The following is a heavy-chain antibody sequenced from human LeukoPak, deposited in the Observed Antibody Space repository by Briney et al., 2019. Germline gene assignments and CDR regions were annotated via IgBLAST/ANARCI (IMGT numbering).Heavy chain of an antibody. CDR3: ARHYYDSSGYYNNWFDP. CDR2: IYYSGST. V-gene: IGHV4-59*08. D-gene: IGHD3-22*01. J-gene: IGHJ5*02. CDR1: GGSISSYY. Sequence: PSETLSLTCTVSGGSISSYYWSWIRQPPGKGLGWIGYIYYSGSTNYNPSLKSRVTISVDTSKNQFSLKLSSVTAADTAVYYCARHYYDSSGYYNNWFDPWGQGTLVTVSS.